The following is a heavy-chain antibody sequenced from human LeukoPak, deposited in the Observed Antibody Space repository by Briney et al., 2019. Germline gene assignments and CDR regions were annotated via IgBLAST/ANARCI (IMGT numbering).Heavy chain of an antibody. CDR1: GFTVSSNY. J-gene: IGHJ4*02. Sequence: GGSLRLSCAASGFTVSSNYMSWVRQAPGKGLEWVSVIYSGGSTYYADSVKGRFTISRDNSKNTLYLQMNSLRAEDTAVYYCARLTMVRGFDYWGQGTLVTVSS. V-gene: IGHV3-66*04. D-gene: IGHD3-10*01. CDR2: IYSGGST. CDR3: ARLTMVRGFDY.